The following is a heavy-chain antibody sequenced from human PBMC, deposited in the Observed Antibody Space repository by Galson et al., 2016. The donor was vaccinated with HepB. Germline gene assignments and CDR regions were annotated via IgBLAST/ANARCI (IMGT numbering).Heavy chain of an antibody. D-gene: IGHD6-19*01. CDR2: LYYRGST. CDR1: GGSISSRGYY. Sequence: TLSLTCTVTGGSISSRGYYWSWFRQHPDKGLGWIGFLYYRGSTTYNPSLKRRVTISMDTSQSQFSLNMSSVTGADTAVYFCASRATYTSGWTYWGQGILVTVSS. V-gene: IGHV4-31*03. J-gene: IGHJ4*02. CDR3: ASRATYTSGWTY.